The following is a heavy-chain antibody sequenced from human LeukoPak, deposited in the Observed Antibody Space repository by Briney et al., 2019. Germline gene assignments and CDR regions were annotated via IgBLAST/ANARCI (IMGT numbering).Heavy chain of an antibody. CDR3: ALLAVASDFDY. CDR2: ISSGATTM. CDR1: GFMFRSFE. V-gene: IGHV3-48*03. D-gene: IGHD6-19*01. Sequence: GGSLRLSCAASGFMFRSFEMYWVRQAPGKGLEWVAYISSGATTMYYADSVKGRFTISRDDAKNSLYLQMNSLRAEDTAVYYCALLAVASDFDYWGQGALVTVSS. J-gene: IGHJ4*02.